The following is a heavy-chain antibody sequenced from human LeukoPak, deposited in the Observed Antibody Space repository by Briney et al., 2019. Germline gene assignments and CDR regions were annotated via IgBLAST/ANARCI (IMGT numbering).Heavy chain of an antibody. CDR3: AGGYRYFHH. J-gene: IGHJ1*01. D-gene: IGHD1-1*01. V-gene: IGHV3-74*01. Sequence: GGSLRLSCATTGFTFSTYGMTWVRQAPGKGLEWVSRISSDGTSTSYADSVKGRFTISRDNAKNTLYLQMNSLRAEDTAVYYCAGGYRYFHHWGQGTLVTVSS. CDR1: GFTFSTYG. CDR2: ISSDGTST.